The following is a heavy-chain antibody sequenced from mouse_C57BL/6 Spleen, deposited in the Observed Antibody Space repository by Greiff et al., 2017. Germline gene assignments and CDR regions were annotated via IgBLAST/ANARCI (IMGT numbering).Heavy chain of an antibody. CDR3: AREPYGNWYFDV. D-gene: IGHD1-2*01. CDR1: GYTFTSYW. Sequence: QVQLQQPGAELVRPGSSVKLSCKASGYTFTSYWMYWVKQRPIQGLEWIGNIDPSDSETHYNQKFKDKATLTVDKSSSTAYMQLSSLTSEDSAVYNCAREPYGNWYFDVWGTGTTVTVSS. J-gene: IGHJ1*03. V-gene: IGHV1-52*01. CDR2: IDPSDSET.